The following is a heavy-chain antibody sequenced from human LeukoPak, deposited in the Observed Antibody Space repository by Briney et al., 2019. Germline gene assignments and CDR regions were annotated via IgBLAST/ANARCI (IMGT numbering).Heavy chain of an antibody. CDR3: AKDQTGDYYFDY. Sequence: PGGSLRLSCAASGFSFSSSPMAWVRQAPGKGLEWVSAISGSGGSTYYADSVKGRFTISRDNSKNTLYLQMNSLRAEDTAVYYCAKDQTGDYYFDYWGQGTRVTVSS. V-gene: IGHV3-23*01. D-gene: IGHD1-1*01. CDR2: ISGSGGST. CDR1: GFSFSSSP. J-gene: IGHJ4*02.